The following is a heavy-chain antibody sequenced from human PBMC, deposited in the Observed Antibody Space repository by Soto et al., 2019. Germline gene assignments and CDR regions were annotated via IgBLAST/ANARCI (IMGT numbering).Heavy chain of an antibody. CDR3: ARDRPRSYFDY. J-gene: IGHJ4*02. Sequence: GGSLRLSCAVSGFTFSNYWMSWVRQAPGKGLEWVANIKQDGNEKNYVDSVEGRFTISRDNAKNSLYLKMNSLRAEDTAVYYCARDRPRSYFDYWGQGTLVTVSS. CDR1: GFTFSNYW. V-gene: IGHV3-7*01. CDR2: IKQDGNEK.